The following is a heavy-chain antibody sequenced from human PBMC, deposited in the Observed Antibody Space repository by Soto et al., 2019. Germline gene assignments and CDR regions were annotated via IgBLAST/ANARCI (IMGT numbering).Heavy chain of an antibody. CDR3: ARSHYVLGAFDI. D-gene: IGHD3-16*01. CDR2: IYHSGDA. CDR1: GGSISSGDFY. Sequence: PSETLSLTCTVSGGSISSGDFYWTWIRQSPERGLEWIGYIYHSGDAYYNPSLKSRITISLDTSQSQFSLKMISVIAAGTAVYFCARSHYVLGAFDIWGQGTVVTVSS. V-gene: IGHV4-30-4*01. J-gene: IGHJ3*02.